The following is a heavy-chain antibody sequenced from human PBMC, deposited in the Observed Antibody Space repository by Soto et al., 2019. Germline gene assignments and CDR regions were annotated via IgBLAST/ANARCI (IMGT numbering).Heavy chain of an antibody. D-gene: IGHD1-26*01. CDR2: ISGSGGST. V-gene: IGHV3-23*01. J-gene: IGHJ4*02. Sequence: EVQLLESGGGLVQPGGSLRLSCAASGLNFSSYVMSWVRQAPGKGLEWVSAISGSGGSTYYADSVKGRFTISRDNSKNTLYLQMNSLRAEDTAVYYYALLSTIVGATIDYWGQGTLVTVSS. CDR3: ALLSTIVGATIDY. CDR1: GLNFSSYV.